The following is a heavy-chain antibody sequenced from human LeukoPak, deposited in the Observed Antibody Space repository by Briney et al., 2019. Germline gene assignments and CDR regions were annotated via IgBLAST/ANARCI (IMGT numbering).Heavy chain of an antibody. CDR3: AKETGDGYNARLFDY. CDR1: GFTFSDHI. CDR2: VSGSGSTV. J-gene: IGHJ4*02. D-gene: IGHD5-24*01. V-gene: IGHV3-48*01. Sequence: QAGGSLRLSCAASGFTFSDHIMNWVRQLPGKRLEWVAYVSGSGSTVYYADSVKGRFTISRDNSKNTLYLQMNSLRAEDTAVYYCAKETGDGYNARLFDYWGQGTLVTVSS.